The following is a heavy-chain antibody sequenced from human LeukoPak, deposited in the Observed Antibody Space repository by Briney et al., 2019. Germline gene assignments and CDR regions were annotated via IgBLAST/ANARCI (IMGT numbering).Heavy chain of an antibody. V-gene: IGHV3-48*03. D-gene: IGHD3-3*01. CDR1: GFTFSSYE. CDR3: ARGYWSGSNNWFDP. CDR2: ISSSGSTI. Sequence: GGSLRLSCAASGFTFSSYEMNWVRQAPGKGLEWVSYISSSGSTIYYADSVKGRFTTSRDNAKNSLYLQMNSLRAEDTAVYYCARGYWSGSNNWFDPWGQGTLVTVSS. J-gene: IGHJ5*02.